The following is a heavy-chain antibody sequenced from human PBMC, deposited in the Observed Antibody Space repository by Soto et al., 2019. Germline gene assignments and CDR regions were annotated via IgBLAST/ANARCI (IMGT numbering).Heavy chain of an antibody. CDR1: GYKFIGYW. CDR2: IGPSDSYT. V-gene: IGHV5-10-1*03. Sequence: EVQLVQSGAEVKKPGDSLTISCKGSGYKFIGYWISWVRQMPGKGLGWVGSIGPSDSYTTYSPSFERHGTISVDKSINTAYLQWRTLQASKTAKYYCVRHGNGTPFCLDFWERGIMVPVSS. D-gene: IGHD1-1*01. J-gene: IGHJ4*02. CDR3: VRHGNGTPFCLDF.